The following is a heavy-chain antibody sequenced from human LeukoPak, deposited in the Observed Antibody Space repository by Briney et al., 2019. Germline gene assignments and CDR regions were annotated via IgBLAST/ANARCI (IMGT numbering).Heavy chain of an antibody. Sequence: GESLKISCKGSGYSFTSYWIGWVRQMPGKGLGWMGIIYPGDFDTRYSPSFQGQVTISADKSISTAYLQWSSLKASDTAMYYCARQLSSGRWRFHGMDVWGQGTTVTVSS. V-gene: IGHV5-51*01. D-gene: IGHD3-22*01. J-gene: IGHJ6*02. CDR2: IYPGDFDT. CDR1: GYSFTSYW. CDR3: ARQLSSGRWRFHGMDV.